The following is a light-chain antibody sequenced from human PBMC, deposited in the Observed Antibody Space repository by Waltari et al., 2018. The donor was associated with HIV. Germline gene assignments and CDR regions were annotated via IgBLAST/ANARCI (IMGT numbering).Light chain of an antibody. CDR1: SSDVGGYTY. V-gene: IGLV2-8*01. CDR3: SSFAGSNKLV. CDR2: DVT. J-gene: IGLJ3*02. Sequence: QSALTQPPSAAGSLGQSVTISCTGTSSDVGGYTYVSWYQHQPGKAPKLLIYDVTKRPSGFPDRFSGSKSGNTASLTVSGLQSEDEADYYCSSFAGSNKLVFGGGTRVTVL.